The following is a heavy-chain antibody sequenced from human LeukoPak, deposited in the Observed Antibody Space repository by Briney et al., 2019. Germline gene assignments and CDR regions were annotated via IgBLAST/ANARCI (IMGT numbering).Heavy chain of an antibody. CDR3: GPQKSITIFSPYYFDY. CDR2: ISGSGGST. CDR1: GFTFSSYA. Sequence: GGSLRLSCAASGFTFSSYAMSWVRQAPGKGLEWVSAISGSGGSTYYADSVKGRFTISRDNSKNTLYLQMNSLRAEDTAVYYCGPQKSITIFSPYYFDYWGQGTLVTVSS. D-gene: IGHD3-3*01. J-gene: IGHJ4*02. V-gene: IGHV3-23*01.